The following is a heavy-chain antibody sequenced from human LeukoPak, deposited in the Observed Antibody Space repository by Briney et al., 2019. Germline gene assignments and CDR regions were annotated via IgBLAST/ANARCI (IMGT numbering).Heavy chain of an antibody. D-gene: IGHD1-26*01. V-gene: IGHV3-23*01. CDR2: ISDSGAIT. J-gene: IGHJ4*02. CDR3: ERGSYYGGVGDYFDY. Sequence: GGSLRLSCAASGFTFSSYAMSWVRQAPGKGLEWVSGISDSGAITYNADSVKGRFTIYRDNSKSTLYLQMNSLRAEDTAVYFCERGSYYGGVGDYFDYWGQGTLVTVSS. CDR1: GFTFSSYA.